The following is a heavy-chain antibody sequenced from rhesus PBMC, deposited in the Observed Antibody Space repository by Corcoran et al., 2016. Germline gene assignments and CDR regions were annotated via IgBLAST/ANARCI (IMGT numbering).Heavy chain of an antibody. Sequence: QVQLQESGPGLVKPSETLSLTCAVSGDSFTSYWWSWIRPSPEKGLEWIGEINGDSGSTNYNPSLKSRVTLSKDASKNQFSLKMSCMPDADTAVYYCARSPGSWMLDLWGQGVLVTVSS. V-gene: IGHV4-80*01. D-gene: IGHD1-1-1*01. CDR1: GDSFTSYW. J-gene: IGHJ4*01. CDR2: INGDSGST. CDR3: ARSPGSWMLDL.